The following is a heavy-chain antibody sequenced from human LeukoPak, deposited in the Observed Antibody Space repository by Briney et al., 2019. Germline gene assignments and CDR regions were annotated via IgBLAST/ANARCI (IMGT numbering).Heavy chain of an antibody. Sequence: GGSLRLSCAASGFTFSSYAMSWVRQAPGKGLEWVSAISGSGGSTYYADSVKGRFTISRDNSKNTLYLQMNSLRAEDTAVYYCAKGTSWANLRGPPHEYRYCSSTSCYTLDYWGQGTLVTVSS. CDR3: AKGTSWANLRGPPHEYRYCSSTSCYTLDY. CDR1: GFTFSSYA. J-gene: IGHJ4*02. D-gene: IGHD2-2*02. V-gene: IGHV3-23*01. CDR2: ISGSGGST.